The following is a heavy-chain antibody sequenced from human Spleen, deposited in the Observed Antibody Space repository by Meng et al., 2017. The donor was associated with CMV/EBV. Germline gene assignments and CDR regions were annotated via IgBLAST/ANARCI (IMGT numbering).Heavy chain of an antibody. Sequence: QGEVVEVGAEVNKPWTSMKVSCKASGYSFTGYYIHWVRQAPGQGLEWMGWINPYSDATRYPQKFQGRVTMTRDTSITTAYMELSRLTSDDTAVYYCARDNAGNSFEYWGQGTLVTVSS. V-gene: IGHV1-2*02. D-gene: IGHD6-13*01. CDR3: ARDNAGNSFEY. J-gene: IGHJ4*02. CDR2: INPYSDAT. CDR1: GYSFTGYY.